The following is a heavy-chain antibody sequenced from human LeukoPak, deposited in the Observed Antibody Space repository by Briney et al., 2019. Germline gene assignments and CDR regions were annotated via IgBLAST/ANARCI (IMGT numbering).Heavy chain of an antibody. CDR1: GFSLSTSGMC. D-gene: IGHD3-16*02. V-gene: IGHV2-70*01. CDR2: IDWDDDK. CDR3: ARIRLRLGELSLED. J-gene: IGHJ4*02. Sequence: SGPALVNPTQTLTLTRTFSGFSLSTSGMCVSWIRQPPGKALQWLALIDWDDDKYYSTSLKTRLTISKDTSKNQVVLTMTNMDPVDTATYYCARIRLRLGELSLEDWGQGTLVTVSS.